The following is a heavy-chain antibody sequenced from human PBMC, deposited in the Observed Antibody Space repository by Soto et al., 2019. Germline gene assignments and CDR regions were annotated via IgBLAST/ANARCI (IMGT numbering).Heavy chain of an antibody. CDR1: GGSISSGDYY. CDR2: IYYSGST. CDR3: AREVADTAIFG. V-gene: IGHV4-30-4*01. Sequence: SETLSLTCTVSGGSISSGDYYWSWIRQPPGKGLEWIGYIYYSGSTYYNPSLKSRVTISVDTSKNQISLKLSSVTAADTAVYHCAREVADTAIFGWGQGTLVTVSS. J-gene: IGHJ4*02. D-gene: IGHD5-18*01.